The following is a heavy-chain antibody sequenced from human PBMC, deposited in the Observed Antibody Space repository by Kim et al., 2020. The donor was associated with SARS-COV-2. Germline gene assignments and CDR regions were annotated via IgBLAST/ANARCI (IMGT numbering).Heavy chain of an antibody. Sequence: SETLSLTCTVSGGSITSSTFYWGWIRQPPGEGLEWIGNIYYSGRTYYNPSLKSRVTISVDTSKNQFSLKLSSVIAADTALYYCARYCSGGSCYDSGFDYWGQGTLVTVSS. CDR2: IYYSGRT. V-gene: IGHV4-39*01. CDR3: ARYCSGGSCYDSGFDY. D-gene: IGHD2-15*01. J-gene: IGHJ4*02. CDR1: GGSITSSTFY.